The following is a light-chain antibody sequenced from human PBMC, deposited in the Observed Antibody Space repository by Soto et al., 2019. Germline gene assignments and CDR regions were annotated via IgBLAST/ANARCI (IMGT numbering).Light chain of an antibody. J-gene: IGKJ3*01. V-gene: IGKV3-20*01. Sequence: EIVLTQSPGTLSLSPGERATLSCRASQSVSDSYLAWYQQKPGQAPRLLIYASSSATGIPDRFSGSGSGTDFTLTICRLEPEDFAVYYSQHYGTSALFGPGTKVDIK. CDR2: AS. CDR1: QSVSDSY. CDR3: QHYGTSAL.